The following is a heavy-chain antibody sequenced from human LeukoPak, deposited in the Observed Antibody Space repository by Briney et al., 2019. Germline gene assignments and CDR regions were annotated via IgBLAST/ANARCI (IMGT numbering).Heavy chain of an antibody. V-gene: IGHV4-59*01. Sequence: SETLSLTCTVSGGSISSYYWSWIRQPPGKGLEWIGYIYYSGSTNYNPSLKSRVTISVDTSKNQFSLMLSSVTAADTAVYYCARDRDGYLYYFDYWGQGTLVTVSS. CDR2: IYYSGST. CDR3: ARDRDGYLYYFDY. D-gene: IGHD5-24*01. J-gene: IGHJ4*02. CDR1: GGSISSYY.